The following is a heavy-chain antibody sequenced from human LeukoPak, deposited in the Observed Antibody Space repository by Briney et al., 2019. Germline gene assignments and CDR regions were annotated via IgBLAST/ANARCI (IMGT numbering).Heavy chain of an antibody. D-gene: IGHD3-22*01. CDR1: GFTFSSYS. J-gene: IGHJ4*02. V-gene: IGHV3-21*01. CDR3: ARAGSSGYYYHFDY. CDR2: ISSSSSYI. Sequence: GGSLRFSCAASGFTFSSYSMTWVRQAPGKGLEWVSSISSSSSYIYYADSVKGRFTISRDNAKNSLYLQMNSLRAEDTAVYYCARAGSSGYYYHFDYWGQGTLVTVSS.